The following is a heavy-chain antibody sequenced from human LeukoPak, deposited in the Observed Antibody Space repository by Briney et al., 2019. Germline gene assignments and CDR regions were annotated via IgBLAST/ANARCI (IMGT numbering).Heavy chain of an antibody. CDR1: GFTFSSYW. D-gene: IGHD2-2*01. Sequence: GGSLRLSCANSGFTFSSYWMHWVRQAPGKGLVWVSRIKTDGSSTTYVDFVQGRFTISRDNAKSTLYLQMNSLRADDTAVYYCVRGRGVPEYYFDYWGQGTLVTVSS. CDR3: VRGRGVPEYYFDY. J-gene: IGHJ4*02. V-gene: IGHV3-74*01. CDR2: IKTDGSST.